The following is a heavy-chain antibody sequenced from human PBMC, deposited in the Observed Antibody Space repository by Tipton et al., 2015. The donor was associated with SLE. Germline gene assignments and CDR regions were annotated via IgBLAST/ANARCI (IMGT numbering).Heavy chain of an antibody. CDR1: GGSIGSYS. J-gene: IGHJ6*03. CDR2: FFYSGGT. D-gene: IGHD4-11*01. CDR3: ARTGAYSNFYYYYYMDV. Sequence: TLSLTCTVPGGSIGSYSWSWIRQSPGKGLEWSGCFFYSGGTNYSPSLKSRVTLSRDTSKNQFSLSLTSVTAADTAVYYCARTGAYSNFYYYYYMDVWGEGTTVTVSS. V-gene: IGHV4-59*12.